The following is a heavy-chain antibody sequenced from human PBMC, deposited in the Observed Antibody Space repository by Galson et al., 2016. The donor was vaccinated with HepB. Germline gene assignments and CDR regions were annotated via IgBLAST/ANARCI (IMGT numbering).Heavy chain of an antibody. CDR3: AKGGDYDA. V-gene: IGHV3-23*01. Sequence: SLRLSCAASGFTFSGSAMSWVRQAPGKGLEWVSAIVPGGDSTYYADSVTARFIVSRDNSQNTLYLRMNSLRADDTAVYYCAKGGDYDAWGQGTLVIVSS. J-gene: IGHJ5*02. CDR2: IVPGGDST. CDR1: GFTFSGSA. D-gene: IGHD2-21*02.